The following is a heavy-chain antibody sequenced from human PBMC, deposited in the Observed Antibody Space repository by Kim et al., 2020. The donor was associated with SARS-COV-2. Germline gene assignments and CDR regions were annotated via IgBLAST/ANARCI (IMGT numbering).Heavy chain of an antibody. Sequence: STPSHKSRVTTSVDPSKNQFSLMLSSLTAADTAVYYCAKNNWNYIWWFDPWGQGTLVTVSP. CDR3: AKNNWNYIWWFDP. D-gene: IGHD1-7*01. V-gene: IGHV4-39*01. J-gene: IGHJ5*02.